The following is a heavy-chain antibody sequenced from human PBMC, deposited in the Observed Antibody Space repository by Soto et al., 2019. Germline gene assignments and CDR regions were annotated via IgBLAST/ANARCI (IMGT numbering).Heavy chain of an antibody. CDR2: IYFSGST. D-gene: IGHD1-26*01. CDR3: AHDSQGGNADFDL. CDR1: GGSISSGNFY. J-gene: IGHJ4*02. V-gene: IGHV4-30-4*01. Sequence: VQLQESAPGLVRPSETLSLTCTVSGGSISSGNFYWSWIRQPPGKGLEWIGYIYFSGSTYYSPSLKSRLTIALNTSRSQFSVKLSSVSAADTAVYYCAHDSQGGNADFDLWGQGAVVTVSS.